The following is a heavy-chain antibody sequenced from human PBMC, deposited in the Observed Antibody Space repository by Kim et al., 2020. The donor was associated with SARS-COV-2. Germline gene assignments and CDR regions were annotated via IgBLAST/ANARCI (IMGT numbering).Heavy chain of an antibody. D-gene: IGHD2-8*01. CDR3: ARDSMHYAFDI. J-gene: IGHJ3*02. Sequence: YTAEYAASVKGRFTISRDESKNSLYLQMNSLKTEDTAVYYCARDSMHYAFDIWGQGTMVTVSS. V-gene: IGHV3-72*01. CDR2: YTA.